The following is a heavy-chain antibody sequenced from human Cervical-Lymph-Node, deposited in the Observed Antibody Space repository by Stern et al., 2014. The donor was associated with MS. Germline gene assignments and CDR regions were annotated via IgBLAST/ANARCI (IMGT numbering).Heavy chain of an antibody. CDR3: ARDDYYGSGRGFYYYYGLDV. Sequence: QLVQSGGGLVQPGGSLRLSCATSGFSFSSYWMSWVRQAPGKGLEWVANIKQDGSETYYGDSVKGRFAISRDNAKNILYLQMISLRGEDTAVYYCARDDYYGSGRGFYYYYGLDVWGQGTTVTVSS. V-gene: IGHV3-7*01. J-gene: IGHJ6*02. CDR2: IKQDGSET. D-gene: IGHD3-10*01. CDR1: GFSFSSYW.